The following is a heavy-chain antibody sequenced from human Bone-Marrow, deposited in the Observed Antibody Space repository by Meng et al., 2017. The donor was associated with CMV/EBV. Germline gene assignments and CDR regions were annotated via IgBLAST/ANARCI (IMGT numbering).Heavy chain of an antibody. D-gene: IGHD3-22*01. Sequence: GESLKISCAASGFTFSSYGMHWVRQAPGKGLEWVAFIRYDGSNKCYADSVKGRFTISRDNSKNTLYLQMNSLRAEDTALYHCARVINYYDSSGHNDDAFDIWGQGTMVTVSS. CDR2: IRYDGSNK. CDR1: GFTFSSYG. V-gene: IGHV3-30*02. CDR3: ARVINYYDSSGHNDDAFDI. J-gene: IGHJ3*02.